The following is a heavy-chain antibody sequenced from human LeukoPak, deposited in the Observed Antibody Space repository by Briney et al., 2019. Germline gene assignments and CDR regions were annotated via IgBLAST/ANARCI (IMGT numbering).Heavy chain of an antibody. CDR2: INHSGST. Sequence: SETLSLTCAVYGGSFSGYYWSWIRQPPGKGLEWIGEINHSGSTNYNPSLKSRVTISVDTSKNQFSLKLSSVTAADTAVYYCAREGYSSSGYNWFDPWGQGTLVTVSS. D-gene: IGHD6-13*01. CDR3: AREGYSSSGYNWFDP. J-gene: IGHJ5*02. V-gene: IGHV4-34*01. CDR1: GGSFSGYY.